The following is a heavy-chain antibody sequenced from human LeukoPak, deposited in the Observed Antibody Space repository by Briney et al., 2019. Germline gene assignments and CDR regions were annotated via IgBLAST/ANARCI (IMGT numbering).Heavy chain of an antibody. CDR2: ISADGSST. J-gene: IGHJ4*02. CDR1: GFTFSTYW. CDR3: ARALRIAVVDY. V-gene: IGHV3-74*01. Sequence: PEGSLRLSCAASGFTFSTYWMHWVRQAPGKGLVWVSRISADGSSTYYADSVRGRFTISRDNGKNTLYLQMNSLGAEDTAVYYCARALRIAVVDYWGQGTLVTVSS. D-gene: IGHD2-15*01.